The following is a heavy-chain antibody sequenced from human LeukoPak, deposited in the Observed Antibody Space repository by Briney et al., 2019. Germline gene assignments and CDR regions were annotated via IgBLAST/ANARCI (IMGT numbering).Heavy chain of an antibody. V-gene: IGHV4-61*02. CDR1: GGSISSGSYY. D-gene: IGHD2-21*01. J-gene: IGHJ5*02. Sequence: SETLSLTCTVSGGSISSGSYYWSWIRQPAGKGLEWIGRIYTSGSTNYNPSLKSRVTISVDMSKNQFSLKLSSVTAADTAVYYCARAIVMDNWFDPWGQGTLVTVSS. CDR2: IYTSGST. CDR3: ARAIVMDNWFDP.